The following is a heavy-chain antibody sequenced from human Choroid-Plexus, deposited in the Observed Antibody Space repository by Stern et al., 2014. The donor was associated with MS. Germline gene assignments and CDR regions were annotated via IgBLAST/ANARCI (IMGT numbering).Heavy chain of an antibody. V-gene: IGHV3-30*18. CDR3: AKDRQYLTYFFDH. CDR1: GFTFGSCA. J-gene: IGHJ5*02. Sequence: QLVESGGGVVQPGRPLRLSCVASGFTFGSCAMHWVRQAPGKGLEWVAGVSYDGSNKEYADSVKGRFTISRDNSQNTLYMQMSSLRPEDTAVYYCAKDRQYLTYFFDHWGQGSLVTVSS. CDR2: VSYDGSNK. D-gene: IGHD2/OR15-2a*01.